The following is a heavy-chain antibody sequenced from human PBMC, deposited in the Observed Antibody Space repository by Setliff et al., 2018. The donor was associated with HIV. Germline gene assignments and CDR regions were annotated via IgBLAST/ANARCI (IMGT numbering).Heavy chain of an antibody. V-gene: IGHV3-23*01. CDR3: AKELAASGLGYFDS. CDR1: GFTFSSYE. Sequence: GGSLRLSCAASGFTFSSYEINWVRQAPGEGLEWVSAILSTGERTFYADSVKGRFTISRDNSKNTVYLQMNSLRAEDTAEYYCAKELAASGLGYFDSWGRGILVTVSS. J-gene: IGHJ4*02. CDR2: ILSTGERT. D-gene: IGHD3-22*01.